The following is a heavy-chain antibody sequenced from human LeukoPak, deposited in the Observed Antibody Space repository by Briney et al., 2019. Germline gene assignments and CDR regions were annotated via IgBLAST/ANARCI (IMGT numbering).Heavy chain of an antibody. CDR1: GYAFSSYG. CDR2: VSPFNGNT. J-gene: IGHJ4*02. V-gene: IGHV1-18*01. CDR3: ARRGGSYSHSDF. D-gene: IGHD1-26*01. Sequence: ASVKVSCKASGYAFSSYGIIWVRQAPGQGLQWMGWVSPFNGNTDYAPKLQGRVTMTTDTSTTTAYMELRSLTSDDTAVYYCARRGGSYSHSDFWGQGTLVTVSS.